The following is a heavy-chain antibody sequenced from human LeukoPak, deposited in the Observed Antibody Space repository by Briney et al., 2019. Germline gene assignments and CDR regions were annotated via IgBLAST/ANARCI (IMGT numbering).Heavy chain of an antibody. CDR3: AKGNYGSGTAIDY. CDR1: GFTFSSYG. Sequence: GGSLRLSCAASGFTFSSYGMHWVRQAPGKGLEWVAVISYDGSNKYYADSVKGRFTISRDNSKNTLYLQMNSLRAEDTAVYYCAKGNYGSGTAIDYWGQGTLVTVSP. CDR2: ISYDGSNK. V-gene: IGHV3-30*18. J-gene: IGHJ4*02. D-gene: IGHD3-10*01.